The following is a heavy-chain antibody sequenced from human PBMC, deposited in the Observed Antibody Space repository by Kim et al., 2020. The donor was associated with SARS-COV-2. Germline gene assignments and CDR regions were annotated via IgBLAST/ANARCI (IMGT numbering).Heavy chain of an antibody. J-gene: IGHJ4*02. D-gene: IGHD1-26*01. CDR3: AGGGNFQY. Sequence: DGSEEYYVDSVKGRVTVSRDNAKKTLYLQMNSLRAEDTAVYYCAGGGNFQYWGQGTLVTVSS. V-gene: IGHV3-7*01. CDR2: DGSEE.